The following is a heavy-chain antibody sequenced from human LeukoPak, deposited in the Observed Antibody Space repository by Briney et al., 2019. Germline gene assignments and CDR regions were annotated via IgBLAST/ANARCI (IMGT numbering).Heavy chain of an antibody. CDR2: INPNSGGT. CDR1: GGTFSSYA. D-gene: IGHD3-10*01. V-gene: IGHV1-2*02. J-gene: IGHJ4*02. Sequence: GASVKVSCKASGGTFSSYAISWVRQAPGQGLEWMGWINPNSGGTNYAQKFQGRVTMTRDTSISTAYMELSRLRSDDTAVYYCARSSEGYGYWGQGTLVTVSS. CDR3: ARSSEGYGY.